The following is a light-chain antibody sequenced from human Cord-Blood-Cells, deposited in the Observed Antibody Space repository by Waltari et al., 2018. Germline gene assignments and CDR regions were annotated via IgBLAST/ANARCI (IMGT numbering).Light chain of an antibody. CDR1: QSVSSSY. Sequence: ELVLTQSPGTLSFSPGERATISCRASQSVSSSYLAWYQQKHGQAPRLLIYGASSRATGIPDRFSGSGSGTDFTLTISRLEPEDFAVYYCQQYCSSPRTFGQGTKVEIK. CDR3: QQYCSSPRT. V-gene: IGKV3-20*01. J-gene: IGKJ1*01. CDR2: GAS.